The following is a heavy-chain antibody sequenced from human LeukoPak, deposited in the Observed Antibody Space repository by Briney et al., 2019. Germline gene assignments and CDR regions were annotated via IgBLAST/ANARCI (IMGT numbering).Heavy chain of an antibody. V-gene: IGHV3-74*01. D-gene: IGHD4-17*01. CDR1: GFTFSSYW. CDR2: INSDGSST. Sequence: GGSLRLSCAASGFTFSSYWMHWVRQAPGKGLVGVSRINSDGSSTSYADSVRGRFTISRDNAKNTLYLQMNSLRAEDTAVYYCAREGDYGDYGGAFDIWGQGTMVTVSS. J-gene: IGHJ3*02. CDR3: AREGDYGDYGGAFDI.